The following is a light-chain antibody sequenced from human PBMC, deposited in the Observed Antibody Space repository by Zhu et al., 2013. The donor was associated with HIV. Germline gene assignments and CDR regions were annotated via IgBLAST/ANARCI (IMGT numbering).Light chain of an antibody. CDR3: SSYTTSNTLV. Sequence: QSALTQPRSVSGSPGQSVTISCTGTSSDVGGYNYVSWYQQRPGKAPKLIISDVSNRPSGVSSRFSGSKSGNTASLTISGLQAEDEADYYCSSYTTSNTLVFGTGTKVTVL. V-gene: IGLV2-14*03. CDR1: SSDVGGYNY. CDR2: DVS. J-gene: IGLJ1*01.